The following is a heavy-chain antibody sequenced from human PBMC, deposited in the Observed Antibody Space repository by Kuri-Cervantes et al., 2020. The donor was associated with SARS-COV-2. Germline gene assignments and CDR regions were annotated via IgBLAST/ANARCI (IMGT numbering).Heavy chain of an antibody. J-gene: IGHJ6*03. V-gene: IGHV3-49*04. CDR1: GLTFGDYA. Sequence: GGSLRLSCTASGLTFGDYAMSWVRQAPGKGLEWVGFIRSKAYGGTTEYAASVKGRFTISRDDSKSIAYLQMNSLKTEDTAVYYCSRLMLHTYYDYVWGSYRLDSYYYMDVWGKGTTVTVSS. CDR2: IRSKAYGGTT. CDR3: SRLMLHTYYDYVWGSYRLDSYYYMDV. D-gene: IGHD3-16*02.